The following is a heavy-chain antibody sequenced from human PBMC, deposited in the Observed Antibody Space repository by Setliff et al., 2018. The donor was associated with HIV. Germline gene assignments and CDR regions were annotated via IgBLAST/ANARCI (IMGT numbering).Heavy chain of an antibody. V-gene: IGHV3-74*01. CDR2: INSDGSDT. CDR1: GFTFTDYI. Sequence: GGSLRLSCAGSGFTFTDYIMHWVRQVPGKGLVWVSRINSDGSDTRYADSVKGRFTISRDNAKNTLYLQMSSLRAEDTAVYYCARKLRPGHGMDVWGQGTTVTVSS. D-gene: IGHD3-10*01. J-gene: IGHJ6*02. CDR3: ARKLRPGHGMDV.